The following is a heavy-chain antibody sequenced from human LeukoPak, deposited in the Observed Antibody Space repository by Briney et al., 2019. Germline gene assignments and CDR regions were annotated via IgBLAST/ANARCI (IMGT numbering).Heavy chain of an antibody. CDR3: AREAPGSSYYDYVWGNRRPVYYFDY. CDR2: IYYSGST. CDR1: GGSISSYY. D-gene: IGHD3-16*01. J-gene: IGHJ4*02. V-gene: IGHV4-59*12. Sequence: PSVTLSLTCTVSGGSISSYYWSWIRQPPGKGLEWIGYIYYSGSTNYNPSLKSRVTISVDTSKNQFSLKLSSVTAADTAVYYCAREAPGSSYYDYVWGNRRPVYYFDYWGQGTLVTVSS.